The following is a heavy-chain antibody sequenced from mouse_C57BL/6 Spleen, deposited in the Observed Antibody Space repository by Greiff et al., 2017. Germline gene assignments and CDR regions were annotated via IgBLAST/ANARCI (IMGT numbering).Heavy chain of an antibody. V-gene: IGHV1-80*01. D-gene: IGHD2-4*01. CDR2: IYPGDGDT. CDR1: GYAFSSYW. J-gene: IGHJ3*01. CDR3: ARWREYDYDFAY. Sequence: VQLQQSGAELVKPGASVKISCKASGYAFSSYWMNWVKQRPGKGLEWIGQIYPGDGDTNYNGKFKGKATLTADKSSSTAYMQLSSLTSEDSAVYFCARWREYDYDFAYWGQGTLVTVSA.